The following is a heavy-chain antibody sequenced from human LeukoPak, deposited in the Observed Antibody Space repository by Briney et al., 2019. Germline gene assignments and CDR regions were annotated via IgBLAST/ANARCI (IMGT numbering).Heavy chain of an antibody. Sequence: GGSLRLSCAASGFTFSDYYMSWIRQAPGKGLEWVSYISSSGSTIYYADSVKGRFTISRDNAKNSLYLQMNSLRAEDTAVYYCARDKEDIVVVPAASIYYYYGMDVWGQGTTVTVSS. CDR2: ISSSGSTI. V-gene: IGHV3-11*01. D-gene: IGHD2-2*01. J-gene: IGHJ6*02. CDR3: ARDKEDIVVVPAASIYYYYGMDV. CDR1: GFTFSDYY.